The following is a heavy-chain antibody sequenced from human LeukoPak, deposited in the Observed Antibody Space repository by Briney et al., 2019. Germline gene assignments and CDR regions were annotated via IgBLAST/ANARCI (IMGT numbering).Heavy chain of an antibody. Sequence: KTSETLSLTCTVSGASMSSGGYYWSWIRQHPGKGLEWIGYIYDSGSTYYNPSLKSRVTISIDTSKNQFSLKLTSVTAADTAVYYCARDAFDIWGQGTMVTVSS. CDR2: IYDSGST. CDR3: ARDAFDI. V-gene: IGHV4-31*03. J-gene: IGHJ3*02. CDR1: GASMSSGGYY.